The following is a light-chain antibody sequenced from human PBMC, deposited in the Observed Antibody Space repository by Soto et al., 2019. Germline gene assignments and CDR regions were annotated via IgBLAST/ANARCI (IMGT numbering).Light chain of an antibody. J-gene: IGKJ2*01. V-gene: IGKV1-17*01. CDR2: AAS. Sequence: DIQMTQSPSSLSASVGDRVTITCRASQGIRNFLAWYQQKPGNAPKRLIYAASTLESGFPTRFSGSGSGTEFTLTVSSLQPEDFATYYCLQHNSYPYTFGQGTRLEIK. CDR1: QGIRNF. CDR3: LQHNSYPYT.